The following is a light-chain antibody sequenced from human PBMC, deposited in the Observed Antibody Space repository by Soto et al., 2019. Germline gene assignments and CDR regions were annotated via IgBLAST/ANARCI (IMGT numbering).Light chain of an antibody. CDR3: QQRSTWPPFS. Sequence: EIVLTQSPATLSLSLGERATLSCRASQSIGSYLAWYQHKLGQPPRLLIYDASNSATGIPVRFSGSGSGTDFTLNISSLEPEDFAVYYCQQRSTWPPFSFGPGTKVDIK. CDR2: DAS. V-gene: IGKV3-11*01. J-gene: IGKJ3*01. CDR1: QSIGSY.